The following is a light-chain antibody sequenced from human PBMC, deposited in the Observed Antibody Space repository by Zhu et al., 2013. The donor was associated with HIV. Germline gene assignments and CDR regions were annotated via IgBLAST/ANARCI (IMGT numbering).Light chain of an antibody. CDR2: GAS. V-gene: IGKV1-12*01. Sequence: DIQMTQSPSSVSASVGDRVTITCRASQGISTWLAWYQQKPGRAPKLLIYGASVLQSGVPSRFSGSGSGTDFTLTISSLQPEDLATYYCQQSDSFPPFTFGPGTKVEIK. CDR3: QQSDSFPPFT. J-gene: IGKJ3*01. CDR1: QGISTW.